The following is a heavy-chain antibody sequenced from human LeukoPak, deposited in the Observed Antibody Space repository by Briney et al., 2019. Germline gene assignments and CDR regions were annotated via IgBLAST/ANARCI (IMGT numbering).Heavy chain of an antibody. J-gene: IGHJ6*03. Sequence: GGSLRLSCAASGFTFRNYGMNWVRQAPGKGLEWLSGISPRGGGTYYADSVKGRFTISRDDSKNMLSLQMNSLRVEDTAVYYCARGYWSSGWSSYYYMDVWGKGTTVTISS. CDR1: GFTFRNYG. CDR3: ARGYWSSGWSSYYYMDV. CDR2: ISPRGGGT. V-gene: IGHV3-23*01. D-gene: IGHD6-13*01.